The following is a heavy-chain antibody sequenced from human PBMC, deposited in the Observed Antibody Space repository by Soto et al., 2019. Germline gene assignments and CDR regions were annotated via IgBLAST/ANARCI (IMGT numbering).Heavy chain of an antibody. D-gene: IGHD4-17*01. CDR1: GGSIISYY. Sequence: SQTLSLTCTVSGGSIISYYWPWIRQSPGKGLEWIGYIFYSGSTNYTPSLKSRVTISVDTSKNQFSLKLSSVTAADTAVYYCAATVVTPGYWYFDLWGRGTLVTVSS. CDR3: AATVVTPGYWYFDL. CDR2: IFYSGST. J-gene: IGHJ2*01. V-gene: IGHV4-59*01.